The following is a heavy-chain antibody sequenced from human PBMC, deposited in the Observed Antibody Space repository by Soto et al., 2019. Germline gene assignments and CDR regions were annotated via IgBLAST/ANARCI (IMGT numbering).Heavy chain of an antibody. D-gene: IGHD6-13*01. J-gene: IGHJ4*02. CDR1: GGTFSSYT. CDR2: IIPILGIA. CDR3: AASRSSYVSY. Sequence: QVQLVQSGAEVKKPGSSVKVSCKASGGTFSSYTISWVRQAPGQGLEWMGRIIPILGIANYAQKFQGRVTITADKATGTAYMELSSLRSEDTAVYYCAASRSSYVSYWGQGTLVTVSS. V-gene: IGHV1-69*02.